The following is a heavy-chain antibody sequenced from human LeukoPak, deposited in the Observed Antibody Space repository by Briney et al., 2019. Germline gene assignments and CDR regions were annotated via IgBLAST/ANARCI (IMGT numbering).Heavy chain of an antibody. D-gene: IGHD6-13*01. CDR1: GFTFSDYY. V-gene: IGHV3-11*01. CDR2: ISSSGSTI. Sequence: PGGSLRLSCAASGFTFSDYYMSWIRQAPGKGLECISYISSSGSTINYADSVKGRFTISRDNAKNSLYLQMNSLRAEDTAVYYCARVQKGIAAAGTGGGWFEPWGQGTLVTVSS. J-gene: IGHJ5*02. CDR3: ARVQKGIAAAGTGGGWFEP.